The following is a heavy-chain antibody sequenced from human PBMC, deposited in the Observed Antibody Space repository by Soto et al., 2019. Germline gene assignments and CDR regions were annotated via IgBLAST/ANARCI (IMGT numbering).Heavy chain of an antibody. Sequence: VASVKVSCKASGYTFTSYYMHWVRQAPGQGLEWMGIINPSGGSTSYAQKFQGRVTMTRDTSTSTAYMELRSLRSDDTAMYFCAIYHLELFRFDYWGQGTLVTVSS. J-gene: IGHJ4*02. D-gene: IGHD2-2*01. V-gene: IGHV1-46*01. CDR1: GYTFTSYY. CDR3: AIYHLELFRFDY. CDR2: INPSGGST.